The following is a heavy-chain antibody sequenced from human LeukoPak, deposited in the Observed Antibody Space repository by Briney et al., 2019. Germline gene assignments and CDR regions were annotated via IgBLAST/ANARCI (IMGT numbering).Heavy chain of an antibody. CDR3: AKAPVTTCRGAFCYPFDY. CDR2: ISGSGGST. D-gene: IGHD2-15*01. Sequence: GGSLRLSCAASGFTFSSYDMSWVRQAPGKGLEWVSGISGSGGSTYYADSVKGRFTISRDNAKNTLYLQMSSLRAEDTAVYYCAKAPVTTCRGAFCYPFDYWGLGTLVSVSS. J-gene: IGHJ4*02. V-gene: IGHV3-23*01. CDR1: GFTFSSYD.